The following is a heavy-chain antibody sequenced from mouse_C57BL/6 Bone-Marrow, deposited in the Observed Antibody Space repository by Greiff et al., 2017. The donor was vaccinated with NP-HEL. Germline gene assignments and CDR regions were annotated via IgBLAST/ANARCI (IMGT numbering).Heavy chain of an antibody. J-gene: IGHJ2*01. CDR2: INPSTGGT. Sequence: EVQLQQSGPELVKPGASVKISCKASGYSFTGYYMNWVKQSPEKSLEWIGEINPSTGGTTYNQKFKAKATLTVDKSSSTAYMQLKSLTSEDSAVYDCARGRLDYFDYWGQGTTLTVSS. CDR1: GYSFTGYY. V-gene: IGHV1-42*01. CDR3: ARGRLDYFDY. D-gene: IGHD4-1*01.